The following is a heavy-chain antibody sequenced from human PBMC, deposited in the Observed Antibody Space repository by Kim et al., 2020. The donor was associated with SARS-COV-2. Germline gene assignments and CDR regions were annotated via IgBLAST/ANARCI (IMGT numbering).Heavy chain of an antibody. CDR2: ISYDGSNK. CDR1: GFTFSSYG. J-gene: IGHJ5*02. Sequence: GGSLRLSCAASGFTFSSYGMHWVRQAPGKGLEWVAAISYDGSNKYYADSVKGRFTISRDNSKNTLYLQMNSLRAEDTAVYYCAKDSGYSSSWPNWFDPWGQGTLVTVSS. V-gene: IGHV3-30*18. CDR3: AKDSGYSSSWPNWFDP. D-gene: IGHD6-13*01.